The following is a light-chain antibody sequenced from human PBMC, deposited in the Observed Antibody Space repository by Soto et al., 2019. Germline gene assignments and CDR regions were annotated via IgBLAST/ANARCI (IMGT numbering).Light chain of an antibody. J-gene: IGLJ1*01. CDR1: SSDVGGYNY. CDR2: DVS. V-gene: IGLV2-11*01. CDR3: CSYAGSYTFSYV. Sequence: QSVLTQPRSVSGSPGQSVTISCTGTSSDVGGYNYVSWYQQHPGKAPKLMIYDVSKQPSGVPDRFSGSKSGNTASLTISGLQAEDEADYYCCSYAGSYTFSYVFGTGTKVTVL.